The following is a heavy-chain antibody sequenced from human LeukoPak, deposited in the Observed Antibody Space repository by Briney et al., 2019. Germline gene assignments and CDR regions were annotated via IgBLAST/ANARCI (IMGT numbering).Heavy chain of an antibody. J-gene: IGHJ4*02. V-gene: IGHV4-31*03. D-gene: IGHD4-17*01. CDR3: ARASSDYGDYYFDY. CDR1: GGSISSGGYY. CDR2: IYYSGST. Sequence: PSETLSLTCTVSGGSISSGGYYWNWIRQHPGKGLEWIGYIYYSGSTYYNPSLKSRFTISVDTSKNQFSLKLSSVTAADTAVYYCARASSDYGDYYFDYWGQGTLVTVSS.